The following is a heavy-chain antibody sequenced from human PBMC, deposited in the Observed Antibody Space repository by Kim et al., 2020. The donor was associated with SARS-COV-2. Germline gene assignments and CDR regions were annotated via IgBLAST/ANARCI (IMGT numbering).Heavy chain of an antibody. CDR2: ISTKTNNYAT. CDR3: IRAAISGDFQR. J-gene: IGHJ1*01. V-gene: IGHV3-73*01. CDR1: GFAFSGSA. D-gene: IGHD3-3*01. Sequence: GGSLRLSCAASGFAFSGSAIHWVRQISGKGLEWIGRISTKTNNYATIYLPSVNGRFTLSKDDAKNTTYLQMSSLQTEDTAVYYCIRAAISGDFQRWGEGTLVVVSS.